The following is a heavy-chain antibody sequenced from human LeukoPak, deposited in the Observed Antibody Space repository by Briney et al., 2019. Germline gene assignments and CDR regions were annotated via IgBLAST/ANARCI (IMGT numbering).Heavy chain of an antibody. CDR1: GFTFSSYA. D-gene: IGHD1-7*01. Sequence: GGSLRLSCAASGFTFSSYAMSWVRQAPGKGLEWVSAISGSGGSTHYADSVKGRFTISRDNSKNTLYVQMNSLRAEDTAVYYCAREGITGTTNWFDPWGQGTLVTVSS. V-gene: IGHV3-23*01. J-gene: IGHJ5*02. CDR3: AREGITGTTNWFDP. CDR2: ISGSGGST.